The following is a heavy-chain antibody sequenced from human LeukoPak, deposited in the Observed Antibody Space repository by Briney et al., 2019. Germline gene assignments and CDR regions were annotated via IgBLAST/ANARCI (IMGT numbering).Heavy chain of an antibody. Sequence: ASVKVSCKASGYTFTSYDINWVRQATGHGLEWMGWMNPNSGNTGYAQKFQGRVTMTSNTSISTAYMELSSLRSEDTAVYYCARDCSGGSCYSWRGLGSWGQGTLVTVSS. CDR2: MNPNSGNT. V-gene: IGHV1-8*01. J-gene: IGHJ4*02. CDR1: GYTFTSYD. D-gene: IGHD2-15*01. CDR3: ARDCSGGSCYSWRGLGS.